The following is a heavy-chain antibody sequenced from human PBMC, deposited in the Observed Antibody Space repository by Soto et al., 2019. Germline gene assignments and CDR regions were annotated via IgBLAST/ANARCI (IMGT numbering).Heavy chain of an antibody. D-gene: IGHD1-26*01. V-gene: IGHV3-33*01. Sequence: GGSLRLSCAASGFTFSSYGMHWVRQAPGKGLEWVAVIWYDGSNKYYADSVKGRFTISRDNSKNTLYLQMNSLRAEDTAVYYCARSIRGLVGATRYYFDYWGQGTLVTVSS. J-gene: IGHJ4*02. CDR1: GFTFSSYG. CDR3: ARSIRGLVGATRYYFDY. CDR2: IWYDGSNK.